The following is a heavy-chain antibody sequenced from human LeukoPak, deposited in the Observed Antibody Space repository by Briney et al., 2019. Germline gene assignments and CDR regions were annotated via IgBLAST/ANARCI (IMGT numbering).Heavy chain of an antibody. D-gene: IGHD5-12*01. J-gene: IGHJ4*02. CDR3: ARQPGGYSGPFDY. CDR1: GGSISSSSYY. V-gene: IGHV4-39*01. Sequence: SETLSLTCTVSGGSISSSSYYWGWIRQPPGKGLEWIGSIYYSGSTYYNPSLKSRVTMSVDTSKNQFSLKLSSVTAADTAVYYCARQPGGYSGPFDYWGQGTLVTVSS. CDR2: IYYSGST.